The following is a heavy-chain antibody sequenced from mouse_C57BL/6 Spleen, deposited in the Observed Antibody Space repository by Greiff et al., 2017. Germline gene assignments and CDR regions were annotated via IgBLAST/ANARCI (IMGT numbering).Heavy chain of an antibody. J-gene: IGHJ3*01. D-gene: IGHD4-1*01. CDR2: ISSGSSTI. CDR1: GFTFSDYG. V-gene: IGHV5-17*01. Sequence: EVKVEESGGGLVKPGGSLKLSCAASGFTFSDYGMHWVRQTPEKGLEWVAYISSGSSTIYYADTVKGRFTISRDNAKNTLFLQMTSLRSEDTAMYYCARPLLTGPAWFAYWGQGTLVTVSA. CDR3: ARPLLTGPAWFAY.